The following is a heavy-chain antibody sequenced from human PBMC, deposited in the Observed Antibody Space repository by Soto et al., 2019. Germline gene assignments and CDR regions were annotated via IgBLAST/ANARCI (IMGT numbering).Heavy chain of an antibody. V-gene: IGHV4-4*02. CDR1: SGSISSSNW. J-gene: IGHJ4*02. CDR2: IYHSGST. CDR3: ASSRREYYDILTGYYI. Sequence: SETLSLTCAVSSGSISSSNWWSWVRQPPGKGLEWIGEIYHSGSTNYNPSLKSRVTISVDKSKNQFSLKLSSVTAADTAVYYCASSRREYYDILTGYYIWGQGTLVTVSS. D-gene: IGHD3-9*01.